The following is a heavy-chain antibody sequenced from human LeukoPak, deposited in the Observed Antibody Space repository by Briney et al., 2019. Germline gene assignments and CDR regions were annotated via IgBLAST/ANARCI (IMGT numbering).Heavy chain of an antibody. CDR3: ARPITYYYDSSGYPFDY. Sequence: ASVKVSCKSSGYTFTGYYMHWVRPAPGQGLAWMGWINPNSGGTNYAQKFQGRVTMTRDTSISTAYMELSRLRSDDTAVYYCARPITYYYDSSGYPFDYWGQGTLVTVSS. J-gene: IGHJ4*02. D-gene: IGHD3-22*01. V-gene: IGHV1-2*02. CDR2: INPNSGGT. CDR1: GYTFTGYY.